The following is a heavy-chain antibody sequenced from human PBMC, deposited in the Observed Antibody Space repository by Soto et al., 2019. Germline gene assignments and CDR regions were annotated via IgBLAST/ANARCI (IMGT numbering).Heavy chain of an antibody. CDR1: GFTFSGSA. D-gene: IGHD2-15*01. CDR2: IRSKANSYAT. CDR3: TVVVVAATQSYAFDI. J-gene: IGHJ3*02. Sequence: GGSLRLSCAASGFTFSGSAMRWVRQASGKGLEWVGRIRSKANSYATAYAASVKGRFTISRDDSKNTAYLQMNSLKTEDTAVYYCTVVVVAATQSYAFDIWGQGTMVTVSS. V-gene: IGHV3-73*01.